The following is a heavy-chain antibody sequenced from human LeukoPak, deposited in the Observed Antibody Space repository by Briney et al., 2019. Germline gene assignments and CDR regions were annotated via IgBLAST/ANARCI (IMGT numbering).Heavy chain of an antibody. J-gene: IGHJ6*04. CDR1: GGSISSYY. D-gene: IGHD6-13*01. V-gene: IGHV4-59*01. CDR2: ISHSGST. CDR3: GRVSAAAVEP. Sequence: SETLSLTCTVSGGSISSYYWGWIRQPPGKGLEYIGYISHSGSTNSNPSLKSRVTISLDTSKNQFSLKLTSVTAADTAVYYCGRVSAAAVEPWGKGTTVTISS.